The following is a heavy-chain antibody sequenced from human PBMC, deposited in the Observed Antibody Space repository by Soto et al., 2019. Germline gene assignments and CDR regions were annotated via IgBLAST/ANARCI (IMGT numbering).Heavy chain of an antibody. CDR3: ARGGIQLSYAFDY. J-gene: IGHJ4*02. D-gene: IGHD5-18*01. CDR1: CTSVSNYY. Sequence: SDTLSLTCRFSCTSVSNYYWSWIRQPAGKGLEHIGRIYTSGSTSYNPSPKSRVTMSMDTSQTQIYLNLTSVTAADTAVYYCARGGIQLSYAFDYWGQGIQVTVSS. CDR2: IYTSGST. V-gene: IGHV4-4*07.